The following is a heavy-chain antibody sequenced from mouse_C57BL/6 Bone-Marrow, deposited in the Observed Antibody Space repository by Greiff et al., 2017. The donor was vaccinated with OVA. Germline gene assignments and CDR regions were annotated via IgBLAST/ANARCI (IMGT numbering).Heavy chain of an antibody. Sequence: QVQLQQSGAELARPGASVKLSCKASGYTFTSYGISWVKQRTGQGLEWIGEIYPRSGNTYYNEKFKGKATLTADKSSSTAYMELRSLTSEDSAVYCCARRPHYYYGSSWNWYFDVWGTGTTVTVSS. CDR1: GYTFTSYG. J-gene: IGHJ1*03. V-gene: IGHV1-81*01. D-gene: IGHD1-1*01. CDR2: IYPRSGNT. CDR3: ARRPHYYYGSSWNWYFDV.